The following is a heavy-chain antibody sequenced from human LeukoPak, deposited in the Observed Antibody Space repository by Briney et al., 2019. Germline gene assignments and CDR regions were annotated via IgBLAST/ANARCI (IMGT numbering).Heavy chain of an antibody. Sequence: ASVKVSCKASGYTFTGYYMHWVRQAPGQGLEWMGWISPNSGGTNYAQKFQGRVTMTGDTSISTAYMDLSRLSSDDTAVYYCARALFGEDYFDYWGQGTLVTVSS. V-gene: IGHV1-2*02. CDR3: ARALFGEDYFDY. CDR2: ISPNSGGT. D-gene: IGHD3-10*02. CDR1: GYTFTGYY. J-gene: IGHJ4*02.